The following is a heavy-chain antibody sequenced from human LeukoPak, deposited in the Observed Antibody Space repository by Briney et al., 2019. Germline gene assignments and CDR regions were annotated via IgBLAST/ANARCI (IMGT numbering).Heavy chain of an antibody. Sequence: GGSLRLSCAASGFTFNTYDMHWVRQAPGKGLEWVALISYDGSNNYYADSVKGRFTISRDNSKNTLYLLMNTLRAEDTAVYYCGGDYYASGKGFVEFWGQGTLVTVSS. V-gene: IGHV3-33*01. CDR3: GGDYYASGKGFVEF. CDR1: GFTFNTYD. J-gene: IGHJ4*02. D-gene: IGHD3-10*01. CDR2: ISYDGSNN.